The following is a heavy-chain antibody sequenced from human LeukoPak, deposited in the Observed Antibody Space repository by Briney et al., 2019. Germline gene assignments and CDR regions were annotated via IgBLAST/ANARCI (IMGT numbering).Heavy chain of an antibody. D-gene: IGHD4-11*01. V-gene: IGHV1-2*02. CDR1: GYTFTGYY. J-gene: IGHJ4*02. CDR3: AADTLQVGS. CDR2: INPNSGGT. Sequence: ASVKVSCKASGYTFTGYYMHWVRQAPGQGLEWMGWINPNSGGTNYAQKFQGRVTITRDMSTSTAYMELRSLRSEDTAVYYCAADTLQVGSWGQGTQVTVPS.